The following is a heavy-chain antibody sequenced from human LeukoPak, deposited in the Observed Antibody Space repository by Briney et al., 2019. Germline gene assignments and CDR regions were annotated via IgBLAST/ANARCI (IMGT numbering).Heavy chain of an antibody. V-gene: IGHV3-13*04. CDR3: ARGRLVRGVMRGNWFDP. CDR1: GFTFSNYD. CDR2: FGVSGAT. Sequence: GGSLRLSCAASGFTFSNYDMHWVRQATGKGLEWVSGFGVSGATYYSDSVKGRFTISRDDSKNSLYLQMNNLRAGDTALYYCARGRLVRGVMRGNWFDPWGQGTLVTVSS. J-gene: IGHJ5*02. D-gene: IGHD3-10*01.